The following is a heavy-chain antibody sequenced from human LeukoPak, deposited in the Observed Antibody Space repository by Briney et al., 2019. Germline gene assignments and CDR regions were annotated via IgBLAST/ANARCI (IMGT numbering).Heavy chain of an antibody. Sequence: GGSLRLSCAASGFTFSNYWMSWVRQAPGKGLEWVANIKQDGSDIYYVDSVKGRFTISRDNAKNSLYLQMNSLRAEDTAVYYCARDLSGYDWAYYFDYWGQGTLVTVSS. V-gene: IGHV3-7*01. CDR2: IKQDGSDI. CDR1: GFTFSNYW. D-gene: IGHD5-12*01. CDR3: ARDLSGYDWAYYFDY. J-gene: IGHJ4*02.